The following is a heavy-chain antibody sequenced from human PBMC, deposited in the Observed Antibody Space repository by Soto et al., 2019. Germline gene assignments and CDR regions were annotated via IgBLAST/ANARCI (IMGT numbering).Heavy chain of an antibody. J-gene: IGHJ4*02. CDR1: GERFTTYG. V-gene: IGHV1-18*04. Sequence: QVQLVQSGAEVKNPGASVTVSCKASGERFTTYGISWVRQAPGQGLEWMGWISTYNTNTNYAPKFQGRLLLTTDTSTTTAHMELRGLRPDDTAVYYCARWAGQVRDYGGPLDYWGQGTLVTVSS. CDR2: ISTYNTNT. CDR3: ARWAGQVRDYGGPLDY. D-gene: IGHD4-17*01.